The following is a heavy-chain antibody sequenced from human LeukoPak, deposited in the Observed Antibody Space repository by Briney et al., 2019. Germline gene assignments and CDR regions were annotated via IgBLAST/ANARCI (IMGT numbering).Heavy chain of an antibody. Sequence: ASETLSLTCTVSGVSFSSSSYSWGWIRQPPGKGLESIGGVYYSGSTYYNPSLKSRVTISVDTSKNQVSLNLSSVTDADTAVYFCAGQREISSGFGHKSALNIWGQGTMVTVSS. J-gene: IGHJ3*02. CDR1: GVSFSSSSYS. CDR2: VYYSGST. D-gene: IGHD5-18*01. CDR3: AGQREISSGFGHKSALNI. V-gene: IGHV4-39*07.